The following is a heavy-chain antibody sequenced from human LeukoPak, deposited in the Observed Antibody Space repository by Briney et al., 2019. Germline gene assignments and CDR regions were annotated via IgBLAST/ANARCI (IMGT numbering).Heavy chain of an antibody. CDR2: ISGSGGST. J-gene: IGHJ3*02. Sequence: PGGSLRLSCAASGLTFSSYAMSWVRPAPGKGLEWVSAISGSGGSTYYADSVKGRFTISRDNSKNTLYLQMNSLRAEDTAVYYCAKDQGYDFWSPTAAFDIWGQGTMVTVSS. V-gene: IGHV3-23*01. CDR3: AKDQGYDFWSPTAAFDI. CDR1: GLTFSSYA. D-gene: IGHD3-3*01.